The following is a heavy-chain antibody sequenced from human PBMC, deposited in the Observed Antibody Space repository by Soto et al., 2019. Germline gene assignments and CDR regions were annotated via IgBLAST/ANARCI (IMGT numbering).Heavy chain of an antibody. V-gene: IGHV3-9*01. D-gene: IGHD5-12*01. CDR3: ASTYSGYEDFDY. J-gene: IGHJ4*02. CDR1: GFTFDDYA. CDR2: ISWNSAYI. Sequence: GGSLRLSCVASGFTFDDYAIHWVRQVPWKGLEWVSVISWNSAYIGYADSVKGRFTISRDNAKNSVSLQMNSLRTEDTALYYCASTYSGYEDFDYWGQGTLVAVSP.